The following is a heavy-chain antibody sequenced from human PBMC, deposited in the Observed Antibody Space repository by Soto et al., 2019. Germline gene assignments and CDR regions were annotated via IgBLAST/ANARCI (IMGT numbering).Heavy chain of an antibody. CDR2: INPNSGGT. J-gene: IGHJ4*02. CDR1: GYSFTDYY. CDR3: ARDYNILTGSLWA. V-gene: IGHV1-2*02. D-gene: IGHD3-9*01. Sequence: GASVKVSCKASGYSFTDYYMHWVRQAPGQGLEWVGWINPNSGGTSYARKFQGRVTMTRDTSISTANMELTRLTSDDTAVYYCARDYNILTGSLWAWGQGTLVTVSS.